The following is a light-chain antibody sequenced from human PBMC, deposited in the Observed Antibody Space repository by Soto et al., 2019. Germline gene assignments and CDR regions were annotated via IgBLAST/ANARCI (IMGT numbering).Light chain of an antibody. CDR1: SSNIGAGYE. J-gene: IGLJ1*01. CDR2: ENN. CDR3: QSYDSSLSGYV. Sequence: QSVLTQPPSVSEAPGQRVTISCTGSSSNIGAGYEAHWYQQVPGTAPKLLIYENNNRPSGVPDRFSGSKSGTSASLAITCLQSEDASESYCQSYDSSLSGYVFGTGTKVTVL. V-gene: IGLV1-40*01.